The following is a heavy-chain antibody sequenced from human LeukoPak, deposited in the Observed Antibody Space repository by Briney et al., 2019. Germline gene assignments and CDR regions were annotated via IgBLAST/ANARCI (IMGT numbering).Heavy chain of an antibody. CDR1: GYTFTSYD. D-gene: IGHD2-15*01. CDR2: MNPNSGNT. CDR3: AAKGSGYCSGGSCYWFDY. V-gene: IGHV1-8*01. J-gene: IGHJ4*02. Sequence: ASVKVSCKASGYTFTSYDINWVRQATGQGLEWMGWMNPNSGNTGYAQKFQGRVTMTRDTSTSTVYMELSSLRSEDTAVYYCAAKGSGYCSGGSCYWFDYWGQGTLVTVSS.